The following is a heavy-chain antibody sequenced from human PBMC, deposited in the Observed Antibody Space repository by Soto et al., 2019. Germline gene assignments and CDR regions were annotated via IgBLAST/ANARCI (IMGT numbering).Heavy chain of an antibody. CDR1: GGSISSYY. Sequence: QVQLQESGPGLVKPSETLSLTCTVSGGSISSYYWSWIRQPPGKGLEGNGYIYYSGSTNYNPSLKSRVTISVDTSKNQFSLKLSSVTAADTAVYYCAREGAYYYGSGIPSPYFDYWGQGTLVTVSS. CDR2: IYYSGST. J-gene: IGHJ4*02. D-gene: IGHD3-10*01. V-gene: IGHV4-59*01. CDR3: AREGAYYYGSGIPSPYFDY.